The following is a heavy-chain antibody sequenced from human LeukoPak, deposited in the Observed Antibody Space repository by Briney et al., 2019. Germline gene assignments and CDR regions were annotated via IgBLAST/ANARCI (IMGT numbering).Heavy chain of an antibody. Sequence: GGSLRLSCAASGLTFSSHSMSWVRQAPGKGLEWVSYVSSSGSVIYYVDSVKGRFTISRDNAKNSLYLQMNSLRAEDTAVYYCVRDRVEEAFDIWGQGTMVTVSS. CDR1: GLTFSSHS. J-gene: IGHJ3*02. CDR3: VRDRVEEAFDI. V-gene: IGHV3-48*04. D-gene: IGHD5-24*01. CDR2: VSSSGSVI.